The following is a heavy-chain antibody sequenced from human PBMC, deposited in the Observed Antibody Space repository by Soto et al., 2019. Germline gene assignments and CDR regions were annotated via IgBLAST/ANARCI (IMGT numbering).Heavy chain of an antibody. Sequence: EVQLVESGGGLVQPGRSLRLSCVASGFTADDYALHWVRQAPGKGLEWVSGISSNSDTIHYADSVKGRFTISRDNAKNSLFLQMNSLRPEDTAVYYCAKDMKWGGMTTIRYFDSWGQGTLVTVSS. CDR2: ISSNSDTI. CDR3: AKDMKWGGMTTIRYFDS. CDR1: GFTADDYA. V-gene: IGHV3-9*02. D-gene: IGHD4-17*01. J-gene: IGHJ4*02.